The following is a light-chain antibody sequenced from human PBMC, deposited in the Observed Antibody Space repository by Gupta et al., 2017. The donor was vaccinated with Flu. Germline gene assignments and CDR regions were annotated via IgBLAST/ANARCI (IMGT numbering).Light chain of an antibody. V-gene: IGKV3-15*01. J-gene: IGKJ2*01. CDR2: GAS. Sequence: EIVMTQSPATLSVSPGERATLPCRASLSVSSNLAWYQQKPGQAPRLLIYGASTRATGIPARFSGSGSGTEFTLTISSRQPEDFAVYYCQHENNSPYTFGQGTKLEI. CDR3: QHENNSPYT. CDR1: LSVSSN.